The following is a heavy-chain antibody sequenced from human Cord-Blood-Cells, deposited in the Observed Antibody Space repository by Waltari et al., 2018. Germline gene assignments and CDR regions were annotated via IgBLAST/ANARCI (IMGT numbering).Heavy chain of an antibody. J-gene: IGHJ3*02. CDR2: INPNSGGT. Sequence: QVQLVQSGAEVKKPGASVKVSCKASGYTFTGYYMHWVRQAPGQGLEWMGWINPNSGGTNDAQKFQGRVTMTRDTSISTAYMELSRLRSDDTAVYYCSRWGDPDAFDIWGQGTMVTVSS. V-gene: IGHV1-2*02. CDR1: GYTFTGYY. D-gene: IGHD3-16*01. CDR3: SRWGDPDAFDI.